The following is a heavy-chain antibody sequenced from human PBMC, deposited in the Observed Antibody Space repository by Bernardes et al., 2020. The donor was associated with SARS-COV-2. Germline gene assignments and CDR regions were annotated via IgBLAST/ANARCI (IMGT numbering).Heavy chain of an antibody. CDR2: IYSGGST. CDR3: ARELYYYDSSGYYGYYYYGMDV. CDR1: GFTVSSNY. V-gene: IGHV3-66*01. Sequence: GGSLRLSCAASGFTVSSNYMSWVRQAPGKGLEWVSVIYSGGSTYYADSVKGRFTISRDNSKNTLYLQMNSLRAEDTAVYYCARELYYYDSSGYYGYYYYGMDVWGQGTTVTVSS. J-gene: IGHJ6*02. D-gene: IGHD3-22*01.